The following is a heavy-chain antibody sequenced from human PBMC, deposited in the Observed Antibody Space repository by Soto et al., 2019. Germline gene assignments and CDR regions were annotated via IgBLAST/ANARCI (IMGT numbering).Heavy chain of an antibody. V-gene: IGHV1-46*01. CDR2: INPPDGST. Sequence: QVQLVQSGAKVKKPGASVKVSCKASGYTFSDYYIHWVRQAPGHGLDWMGIINPPDGSTTYAQKFQGRVSMTSDTSTSTVYMELSSLRSEDTAIYYCARYYDSSGPAFDYWGQGTLVTVSS. D-gene: IGHD3-22*01. CDR1: GYTFSDYY. CDR3: ARYYDSSGPAFDY. J-gene: IGHJ4*02.